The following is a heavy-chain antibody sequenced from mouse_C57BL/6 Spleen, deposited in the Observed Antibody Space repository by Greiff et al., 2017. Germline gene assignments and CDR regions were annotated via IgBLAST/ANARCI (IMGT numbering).Heavy chain of an antibody. Sequence: EVQLQESGPGLVKPSQSLSLTCSVTGYSITSGYYWNWIRQFPGNKLEWMGYISYDGSNNYNPSLKNRISITRDTSKNQFFLKLNSVTTEDTATYYCARAGSSYDAMDYWGQGTSVTVSS. CDR3: ARAGSSYDAMDY. CDR1: GYSITSGYY. D-gene: IGHD1-1*01. J-gene: IGHJ4*01. CDR2: ISYDGSN. V-gene: IGHV3-6*01.